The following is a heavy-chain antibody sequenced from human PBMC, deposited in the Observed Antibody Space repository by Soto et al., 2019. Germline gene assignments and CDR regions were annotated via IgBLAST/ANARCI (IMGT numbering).Heavy chain of an antibody. D-gene: IGHD1-26*01. CDR2: TYYRSKWYN. J-gene: IGHJ4*02. V-gene: IGHV6-1*01. CDR1: GDSVSSNSAA. Sequence: SPTLSLTCVISGDSVSSNSAAWNWIRQSPSRGLEWLGRTYYRSKWYNEYAVSVKGRIIINPDTSRNQFSLQLNSVTPEDTAVYYCVHSGGYFDYWGPGTLVTVSS. CDR3: VHSGGYFDY.